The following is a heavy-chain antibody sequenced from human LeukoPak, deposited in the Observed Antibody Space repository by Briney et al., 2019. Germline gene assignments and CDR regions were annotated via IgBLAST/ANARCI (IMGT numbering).Heavy chain of an antibody. V-gene: IGHV3-30*18. Sequence: GGSLRLSCAASGFTFSSYGMHWVRQAPGKGLEWVAVIPYDGSNKYYADSVKGRFTISRDNSRNTLYLQMNSLRAEDTAVYYCAKDVQQLVPWYFDYWGQGTLVTVSS. CDR1: GFTFSSYG. D-gene: IGHD6-6*01. CDR3: AKDVQQLVPWYFDY. CDR2: IPYDGSNK. J-gene: IGHJ4*02.